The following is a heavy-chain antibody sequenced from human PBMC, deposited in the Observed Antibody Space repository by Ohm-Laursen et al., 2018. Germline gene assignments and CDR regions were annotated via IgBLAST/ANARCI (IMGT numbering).Heavy chain of an antibody. J-gene: IGHJ3*02. CDR3: ARGRLSGTRRALDI. V-gene: IGHV1-8*01. Sequence: GASVKVSCKASGGTFINYDIHWVRQASGQGLEWMGWMNPKCGDTGYAHKFQGRVTMARNASISTANMEMSSLRSEDTAVYYCARGRLSGTRRALDIWGQGTMVTVSS. D-gene: IGHD1-7*01. CDR1: GGTFINYD. CDR2: MNPKCGDT.